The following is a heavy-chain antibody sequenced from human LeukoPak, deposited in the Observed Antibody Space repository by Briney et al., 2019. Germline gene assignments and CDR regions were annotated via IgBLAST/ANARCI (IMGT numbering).Heavy chain of an antibody. CDR1: GGSFSGYY. CDR2: INHSGST. Sequence: PSETLSLTCAVYGGSFSGYYWSWIRQPPGKGLGWIGEINHSGSTNYNPSLKSRVTISVDTSKNQFSLKLSSVTAADTAVYYCAIEHYDILTGYYSPDYYYGMDVWGKGTTVTVSS. D-gene: IGHD3-9*01. J-gene: IGHJ6*04. V-gene: IGHV4-34*01. CDR3: AIEHYDILTGYYSPDYYYGMDV.